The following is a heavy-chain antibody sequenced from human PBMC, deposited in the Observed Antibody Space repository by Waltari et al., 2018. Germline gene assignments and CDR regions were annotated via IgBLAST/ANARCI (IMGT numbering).Heavy chain of an antibody. CDR1: GGSISSSSYY. CDR3: ASLYYDFWSGYSTPYYMDV. J-gene: IGHJ6*03. Sequence: QLQLQESGPGLVKPSETLSLTCTVSGGSISSSSYYWGWIRQPPGKGVEWFGIIYYSVPPYSTPSLRSRVTISVDTSKTQFSLKLSSVTAADTAVYYCASLYYDFWSGYSTPYYMDVWGKGTTVTVSS. D-gene: IGHD3-3*01. V-gene: IGHV4-39*01. CDR2: IYYSVPP.